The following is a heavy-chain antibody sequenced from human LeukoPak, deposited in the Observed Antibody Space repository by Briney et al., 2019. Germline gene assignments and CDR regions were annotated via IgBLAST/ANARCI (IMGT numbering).Heavy chain of an antibody. CDR2: INPSGGST. CDR3: ARDLADYYGSGGYFEAFDI. CDR1: GYTFTSYY. J-gene: IGHJ3*02. V-gene: IGHV1-46*01. D-gene: IGHD3-10*01. Sequence: GASVKVSCKASGYTFTSYYMHWVRQAPGQGLEWMGIINPSGGSTSYAQKFQGRVTMTRDTSTSTVYMELSSLRSEDTAVYYCARDLADYYGSGGYFEAFDIWGQGTMVTVSS.